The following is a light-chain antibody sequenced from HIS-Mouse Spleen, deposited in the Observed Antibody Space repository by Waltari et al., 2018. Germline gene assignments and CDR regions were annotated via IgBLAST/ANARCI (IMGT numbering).Light chain of an antibody. V-gene: IGLV2-8*01. J-gene: IGLJ1*01. CDR3: SSYAGSNKSLYV. CDR1: SSDVGGYNY. Sequence: QSALTQPPSASGSPGQSVTISCTGTSSDVGGYNYVSWYHQHPGKAPKLMIYEVSKRPAGVPDRFSGSKSGNTASLTVSGLQAEDEANYYCSSYAGSNKSLYVIGTGTKVTVL. CDR2: EVS.